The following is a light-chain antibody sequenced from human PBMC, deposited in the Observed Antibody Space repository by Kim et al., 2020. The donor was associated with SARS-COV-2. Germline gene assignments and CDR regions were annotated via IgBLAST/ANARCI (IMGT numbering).Light chain of an antibody. CDR1: RRVSSY. J-gene: IGKJ4*02. CDR2: DAS. V-gene: IGKV3-11*01. CDR3: QQRSDSPPLT. Sequence: VENATPTYRATRRVSSYLSWYLQQPAETPPLLLYDASYSATAIPARFISSGSSAAFTLTISSREPHDFAVYYCQQRSDSPPLTFGEGTKVDIK.